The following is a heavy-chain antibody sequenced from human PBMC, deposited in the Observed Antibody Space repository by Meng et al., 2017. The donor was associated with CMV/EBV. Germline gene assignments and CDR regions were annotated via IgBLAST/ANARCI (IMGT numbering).Heavy chain of an antibody. CDR1: SYTLTTYC. CDR2: ISAYNGNT. D-gene: IGHD2-15*01. CDR3: ARGPPIVAVGPRPMDV. Sequence: QVQLVQSVAEVEKTWAYVDGSWKVSSYTLTTYCTSWVRQAPGKGLEWMGWISAYNGNTNYEQKLQGRVTMTTATSTSKAYMELRSLRSDDTAVYYCARGPPIVAVGPRPMDVWGKGTMVTVSS. J-gene: IGHJ6*04. V-gene: IGHV1-18*01.